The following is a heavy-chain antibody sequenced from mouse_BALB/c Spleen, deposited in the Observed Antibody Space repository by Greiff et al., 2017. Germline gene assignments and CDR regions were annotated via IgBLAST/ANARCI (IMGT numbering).Heavy chain of an antibody. CDR1: GYSFTGYF. CDR2: INPYNGDT. Sequence: VQLQQSGPELVKPGASVKISCKASGYSFTGYFMNWVMQSHGKSLEWIGRINPYNGDTFYNQKFKGKATLTVDKSSSTAHMELRSLASEDSAVYYCARDGNWDYYAMDYWGQGTSVTVSS. D-gene: IGHD2-1*01. CDR3: ARDGNWDYYAMDY. J-gene: IGHJ4*01. V-gene: IGHV1-20*02.